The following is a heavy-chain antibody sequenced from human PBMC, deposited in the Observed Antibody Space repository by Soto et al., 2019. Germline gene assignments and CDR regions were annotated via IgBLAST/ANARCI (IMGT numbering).Heavy chain of an antibody. Sequence: PGGSLRLSCAASGFTFSSYAMSWVRQAPGKGLEWVSAISGSGGSTYYADSVKGRFTISRDNSKNTLYLQMNSLRAEDTAVYYCAKDRRPGSGSPDAFDIWGQGTMVTVS. J-gene: IGHJ3*02. D-gene: IGHD1-26*01. CDR3: AKDRRPGSGSPDAFDI. CDR1: GFTFSSYA. V-gene: IGHV3-23*01. CDR2: ISGSGGST.